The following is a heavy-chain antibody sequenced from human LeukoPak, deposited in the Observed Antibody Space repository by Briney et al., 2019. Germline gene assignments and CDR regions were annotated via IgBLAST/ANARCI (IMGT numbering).Heavy chain of an antibody. D-gene: IGHD2-2*01. J-gene: IGHJ6*03. V-gene: IGHV1-69*13. CDR3: ARECSTSCYMDV. CDR1: GYTFTGYY. CDR2: IIPIFGTA. Sequence: GASVKVPCKASGYTFTGYYMHWVRQAPGQGLEWMGGIIPIFGTANYAQKFQGRVTITADESTSTAYMELSSLRSEDTAVYYCARECSTSCYMDVWGKGTTVTVSS.